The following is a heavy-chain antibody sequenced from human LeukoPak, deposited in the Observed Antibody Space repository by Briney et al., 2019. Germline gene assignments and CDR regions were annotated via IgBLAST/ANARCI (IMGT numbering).Heavy chain of an antibody. CDR3: AKDQLVVVVAATSFDY. CDR1: GFTFSSYA. D-gene: IGHD2-15*01. CDR2: ISGSGGST. J-gene: IGHJ4*02. V-gene: IGHV3-23*01. Sequence: GGSLRLSCAASGFTFSSYAMSWVRQAPGNGLEWVSAISGSGGSTYYADSVKGRFTISRDNSKNTLYLQMNSLRAEDTAVYYCAKDQLVVVVAATSFDYWGQGTLVTVSS.